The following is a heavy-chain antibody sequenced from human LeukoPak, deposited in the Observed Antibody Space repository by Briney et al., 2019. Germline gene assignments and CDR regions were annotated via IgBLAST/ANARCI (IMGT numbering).Heavy chain of an antibody. D-gene: IGHD3-22*01. V-gene: IGHV3-23*01. Sequence: PGGSLRLSCAASGFTFSSYAMSWVRQAPGKGLEWVSAISGSGGSTYYADSVKGRFTISRDNSKNTLYLQMNSLRAEDTAVYYCAKDYYDSSGYYGPHDAFDIWGQGTMVTVSS. CDR3: AKDYYDSSGYYGPHDAFDI. J-gene: IGHJ3*02. CDR1: GFTFSSYA. CDR2: ISGSGGST.